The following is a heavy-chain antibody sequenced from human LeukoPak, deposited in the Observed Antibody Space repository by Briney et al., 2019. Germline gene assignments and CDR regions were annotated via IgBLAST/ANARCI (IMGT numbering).Heavy chain of an antibody. CDR3: ARITIFGVVIIPFDY. J-gene: IGHJ4*02. CDR2: IYYSGST. V-gene: IGHV4-39*01. D-gene: IGHD3-3*01. CDR1: CGSISSSSYY. Sequence: PSETLSLTCTVSCGSISSSSYYWGWIRQPPGKGLEWIGSIYYSGSTYYNPSLKSRVTISVDTSKNQFSLKLSSVTAADTAVYYCARITIFGVVIIPFDYWGQGTLVTVSS.